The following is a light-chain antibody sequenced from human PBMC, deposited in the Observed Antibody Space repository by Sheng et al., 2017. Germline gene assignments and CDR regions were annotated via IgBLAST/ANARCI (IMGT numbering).Light chain of an antibody. J-gene: IGKJ4*01. Sequence: EIVLTQSPGTLSLSPGDRVTLSCRASQSVRSNYLAWYQQKPGQAPRLVIYDASNRATGIPARFSGSGSGTDFTLTISSLEPEDFAFYYCQHRRTFGGGTKVEIK. CDR1: QSVRSNY. V-gene: IGKV3-11*01. CDR3: QHRRT. CDR2: DAS.